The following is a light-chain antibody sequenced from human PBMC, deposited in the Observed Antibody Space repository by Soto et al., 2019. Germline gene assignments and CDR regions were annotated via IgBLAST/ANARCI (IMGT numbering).Light chain of an antibody. CDR2: GAS. CDR1: QSVSSSY. J-gene: IGKJ2*01. CDR3: QQYGSSPPYT. Sequence: EIVLTQSPGTLSLSPGERATLSCRASQSVSSSYLAWYQQKPGQAPRLLIYGASSRATGIPDRFSGSASGTDFTLTISRLEPEEFAVYYCQQYGSSPPYTFGQGTKLEIK. V-gene: IGKV3-20*01.